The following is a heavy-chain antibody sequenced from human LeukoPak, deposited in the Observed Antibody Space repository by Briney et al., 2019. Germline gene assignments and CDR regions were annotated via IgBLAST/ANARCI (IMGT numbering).Heavy chain of an antibody. J-gene: IGHJ4*02. Sequence: PGGSLTLSCAASGFTFNSFWMIWVRQGQGTGLEWVAHITHNGSKTYYADSVKGRFTISTDNAKNSLYLQLNSLRAEDTAVYYCASLDYWGQGTLVTVSS. CDR1: GFTFNSFW. CDR3: ASLDY. V-gene: IGHV3-7*02. CDR2: ITHNGSKT.